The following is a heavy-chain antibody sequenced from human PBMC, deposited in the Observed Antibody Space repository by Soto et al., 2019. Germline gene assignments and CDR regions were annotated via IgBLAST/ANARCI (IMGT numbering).Heavy chain of an antibody. CDR2: IYWDDDK. V-gene: IGHV2-5*02. CDR1: GFSLNTGGLG. CDR3: TKSRCGGKCHRSSTSLYFYGIDV. Sequence: QITLKESGPTLVKHTQTLTLTCTFSGFSLNTGGLGVGWIRQPPGKALEWLALIYWDDDKSYRPSLKSRLSITKNPTNNQVVLTMTSMDPVETAPYYGTKSRCGGKCHRSSTSLYFYGIDVWGQGSTVTVSS. J-gene: IGHJ6*02. D-gene: IGHD2-15*01.